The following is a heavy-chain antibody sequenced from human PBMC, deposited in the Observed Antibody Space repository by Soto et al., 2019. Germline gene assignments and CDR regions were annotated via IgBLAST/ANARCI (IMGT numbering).Heavy chain of an antibody. V-gene: IGHV1-69*12. CDR3: ARDRVMRGNAYYYGMDV. Sequence: QVLLVQSGAEVKKPGSSVRVSCKTSGGTFSSFAISWVRLAPGQGLEWMGVIVPMFAAPTYAQKFQGRVSITADESTRTAYMELSRLRSDDTAVYYGARDRVMRGNAYYYGMDVWGQGTTVTVSS. J-gene: IGHJ6*02. CDR2: IVPMFAAP. D-gene: IGHD2-21*01. CDR1: GGTFSSFA.